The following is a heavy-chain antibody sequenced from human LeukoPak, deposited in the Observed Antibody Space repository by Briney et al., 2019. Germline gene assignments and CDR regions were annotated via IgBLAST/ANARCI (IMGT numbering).Heavy chain of an antibody. J-gene: IGHJ4*02. Sequence: SETLSLTCTVSGGSISSSSYYWGWIRQPPGKGLEWIGSIYYSGSTYYNPSLESRVTISVDTSKNQFSLKLSSVTAADTVVYCCARVSGYDLFDYWGRGTLVSVSS. D-gene: IGHD5-12*01. V-gene: IGHV4-39*07. CDR1: GGSISSSSYY. CDR3: ARVSGYDLFDY. CDR2: IYYSGST.